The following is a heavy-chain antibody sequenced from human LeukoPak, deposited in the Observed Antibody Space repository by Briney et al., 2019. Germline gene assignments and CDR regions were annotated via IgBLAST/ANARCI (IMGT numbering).Heavy chain of an antibody. CDR2: ISAYNGNT. CDR1: GYTFTSYY. Sequence: GASVKVSCKASGYTFTSYYMHWVRQAPGQGLEWVGWISAYNGNTNYAQKLQGRVTMTTDTSTSTAYMELRSLRSDDTAVYYCARHPAHTYYDFWSGYYHTYYFDYWGQGTLVTVSS. CDR3: ARHPAHTYYDFWSGYYHTYYFDY. J-gene: IGHJ4*02. D-gene: IGHD3-3*01. V-gene: IGHV1-18*04.